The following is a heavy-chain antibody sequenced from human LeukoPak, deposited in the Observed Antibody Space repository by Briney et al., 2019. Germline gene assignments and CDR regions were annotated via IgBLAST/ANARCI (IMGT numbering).Heavy chain of an antibody. J-gene: IGHJ3*01. CDR3: ATLVPFGAFDV. V-gene: IGHV3-74*01. CDR2: IKPDGSST. Sequence: GGSLRLSCAASGFTFSNYWMYWVRQAPGKGLVRVSRIKPDGSSTSYADSVKGRFTISRDNAKNTLYMQMNSLRAEDTAVYYCATLVPFGAFDVWGQGTVVTVSS. CDR1: GFTFSNYW. D-gene: IGHD2-2*01.